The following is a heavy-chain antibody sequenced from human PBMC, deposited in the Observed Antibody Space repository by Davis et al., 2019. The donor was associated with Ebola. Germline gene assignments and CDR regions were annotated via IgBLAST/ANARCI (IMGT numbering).Heavy chain of an antibody. CDR1: GGSFSSYY. CDR3: ARAISRYTSSWYSFDY. Sequence: MPSETLSLTCAVYGGSFSSYYWSWIRQPPGKGLEWIGYIYYSGSTNYNPSLKSRVTISVDTSKNQFSLKLSSVTAADTAVYYCARAISRYTSSWYSFDYWGQGTLVTVSS. V-gene: IGHV4-59*01. D-gene: IGHD6-13*01. CDR2: IYYSGST. J-gene: IGHJ4*02.